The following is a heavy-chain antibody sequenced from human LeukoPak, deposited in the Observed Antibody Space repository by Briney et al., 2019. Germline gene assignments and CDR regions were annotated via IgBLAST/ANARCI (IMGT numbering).Heavy chain of an antibody. CDR1: GFTFREAA. CDR2: ISTDGSRI. D-gene: IGHD6-19*01. V-gene: IGHV3-64*02. J-gene: IGHJ4*02. Sequence: GGSLRLSCAASGFTFREAAMYWVRQAPGKGLEYVSVISTDGSRIYYADSVKGRFTISRDNSKNTLYLQMGSLRAEDMAVYYCTRGLAISTSGWYDTFDYWGQGALVTVSS. CDR3: TRGLAISTSGWYDTFDY.